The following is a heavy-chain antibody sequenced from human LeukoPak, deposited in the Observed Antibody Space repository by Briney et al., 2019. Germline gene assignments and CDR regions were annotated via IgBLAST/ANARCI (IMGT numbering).Heavy chain of an antibody. D-gene: IGHD6-13*01. CDR1: GYTFTNFG. CDR2: ISAYNGNT. J-gene: IGHJ4*02. CDR3: ARGTSWPPYFFDY. V-gene: IGHV1-18*01. Sequence: ASVKVSCKTSGYTFTNFGVTWVRQAPGQGLEWMGWISAYNGNTNYAQNPQGRVTMTTDTSTSTAYMELRSLRSDDTAVYYCARGTSWPPYFFDYWGQGTLVTVSS.